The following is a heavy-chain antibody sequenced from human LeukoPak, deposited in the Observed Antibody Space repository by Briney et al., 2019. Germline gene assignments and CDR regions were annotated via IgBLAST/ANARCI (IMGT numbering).Heavy chain of an antibody. V-gene: IGHV3-53*01. D-gene: IGHD2-2*01. J-gene: IGHJ4*02. CDR2: IYSGGTT. CDR3: ATAPHCSSTSCYGALDY. CDR1: GFTVSSNY. Sequence: PGGSLRLSCAASGFTVSSNYMSWVRQAPGKGLEWVSVIYSGGTTYYADSVKGRFTISRDNSKNTLYLQMDSLRAEDTAVYYCATAPHCSSTSCYGALDYWGQGTLVTVSS.